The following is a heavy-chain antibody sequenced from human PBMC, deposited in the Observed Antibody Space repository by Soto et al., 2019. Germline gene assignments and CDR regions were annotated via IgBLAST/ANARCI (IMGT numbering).Heavy chain of an antibody. J-gene: IGHJ6*02. CDR2: ISGSGGST. CDR3: AKVVPWPGDRGPVYYYYGMDV. CDR1: GFTFSSYA. Sequence: HPGGSLRLSCAASGFTFSSYAMSWVRQAPGKGLEWVSAISGSGGSTYYADSVKGRFTISRDNSKNTLYLQMNSLRAEDTAVYYCAKVVPWPGDRGPVYYYYGMDVWGQGTTVTVSS. D-gene: IGHD3-10*01. V-gene: IGHV3-23*01.